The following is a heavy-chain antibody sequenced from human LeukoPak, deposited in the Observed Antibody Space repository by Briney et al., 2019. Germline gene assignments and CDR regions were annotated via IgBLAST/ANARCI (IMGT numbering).Heavy chain of an antibody. J-gene: IGHJ4*02. Sequence: PSETLSLTCTVSDGSISTSDYYWGWIRQPPGKGLEWIGSIYYSGSTYYNPSLKSRVTISVDTSKNQFSLKLSSVTAADTAVYYCARVSHSSSWYGTYYFDYWGQGTLVTVSS. CDR1: DGSISTSDYY. CDR3: ARVSHSSSWYGTYYFDY. D-gene: IGHD6-13*01. V-gene: IGHV4-39*01. CDR2: IYYSGST.